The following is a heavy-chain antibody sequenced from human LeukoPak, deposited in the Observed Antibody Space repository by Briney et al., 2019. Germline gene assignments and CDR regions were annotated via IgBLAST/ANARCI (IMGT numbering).Heavy chain of an antibody. Sequence: ASVKVSCKASGYTFTSNAMHWVRQAAGQRLEGMGWINAGNGNTKYSQKFQGRVTITRDTSASTAYMELSSLRSEDTAVYYCASGATPTNYFDYWGQGTLVTVSS. V-gene: IGHV1-3*01. J-gene: IGHJ4*02. D-gene: IGHD1-26*01. CDR3: ASGATPTNYFDY. CDR1: GYTFTSNA. CDR2: INAGNGNT.